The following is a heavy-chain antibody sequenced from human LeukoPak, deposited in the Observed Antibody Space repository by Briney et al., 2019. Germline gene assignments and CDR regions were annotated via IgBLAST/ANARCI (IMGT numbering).Heavy chain of an antibody. CDR2: INAGNGNT. CDR3: AREAFAHYYYGMDV. Sequence: GASVKVSCKASGYTFTSYAMHWVRQAPGQRLEWMGWINAGNGNTKYSQKFQGRVIITRDTSASTAYMELSSLRSEDTAVYYCAREAFAHYYYGMDVWGQGTTVTVSS. J-gene: IGHJ6*02. V-gene: IGHV1-3*01. D-gene: IGHD3-10*01. CDR1: GYTFTSYA.